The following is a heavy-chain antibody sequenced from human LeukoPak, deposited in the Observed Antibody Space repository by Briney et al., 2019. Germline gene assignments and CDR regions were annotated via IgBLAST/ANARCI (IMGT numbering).Heavy chain of an antibody. CDR3: ARDARYYDSSGYSDC. Sequence: GGSLRLSCAASGFTFSSYSMNWVRQAPGKGLEWVSSISSSSSYIYYADSVKGRFTISRDNAKNSLYLQMNSLRAEDTAVYYCARDARYYDSSGYSDCWGQGTLVTVSS. D-gene: IGHD3-22*01. J-gene: IGHJ4*02. V-gene: IGHV3-21*01. CDR1: GFTFSSYS. CDR2: ISSSSSYI.